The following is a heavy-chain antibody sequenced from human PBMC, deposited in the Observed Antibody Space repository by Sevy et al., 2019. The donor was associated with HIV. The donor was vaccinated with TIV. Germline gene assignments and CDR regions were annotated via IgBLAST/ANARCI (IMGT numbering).Heavy chain of an antibody. V-gene: IGHV3-30-3*01. CDR1: GFTFSSYA. D-gene: IGHD3-22*01. J-gene: IGHJ3*02. Sequence: GGSLRLSCAASGFTFSSYAMHWVRQAPGKGLEWVAVISYDGSNKYYADSVKGRFTISRDNSKNTLYLQMNSLRGEDTAVYYCARDQCYYDSSGYCAFDIWGQGTMVTVSS. CDR2: ISYDGSNK. CDR3: ARDQCYYDSSGYCAFDI.